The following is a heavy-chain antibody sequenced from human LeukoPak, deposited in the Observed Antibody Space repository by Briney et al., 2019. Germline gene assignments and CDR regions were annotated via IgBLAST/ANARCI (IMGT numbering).Heavy chain of an antibody. D-gene: IGHD2-2*01. Sequence: PSQTLSLTCTVSGGSISSGGYYWSWIRQPPGKGLEWIGYIYHSGSTYYNPSLKSRVTISVDRSKNQFSLKLSSVTAADTAVYYCARALGYCSSTSCYSKVYWFDPWGQGTLVTVSS. J-gene: IGHJ5*02. CDR1: GGSISSGGYY. CDR3: ARALGYCSSTSCYSKVYWFDP. CDR2: IYHSGST. V-gene: IGHV4-30-2*01.